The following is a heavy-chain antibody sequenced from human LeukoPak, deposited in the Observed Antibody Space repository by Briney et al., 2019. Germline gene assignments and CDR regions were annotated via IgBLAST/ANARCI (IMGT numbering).Heavy chain of an antibody. D-gene: IGHD1-14*01. V-gene: IGHV3-15*01. Sequence: PGGSLRLSCAASGFTFSNAWMSWVRQARGKGLAGVGRLKSKTNGGTTDYAAPVKGRFTISREDSETTLYLQMNSLKTEDTAVYYGTAPGRVSYNYGTDVWGQGTTVTVSS. CDR1: GFTFSNAW. CDR3: TAPGRVSYNYGTDV. CDR2: LKSKTNGGTT. J-gene: IGHJ6*02.